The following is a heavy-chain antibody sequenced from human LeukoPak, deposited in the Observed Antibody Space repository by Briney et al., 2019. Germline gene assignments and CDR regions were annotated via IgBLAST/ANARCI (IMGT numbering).Heavy chain of an antibody. V-gene: IGHV4-59*01. CDR1: GGSISSYY. J-gene: IGHJ6*02. D-gene: IGHD5-12*01. Sequence: PSETLSLTCTVSGGSISSYYWSWIRQPPGKGLEWIGYIYYSGSTNYNPSLKSRVTISVDTSKNQFSLKLSSVTAADTAVYYCARDYDHGMDVWGQGTTVTVSS. CDR3: ARDYDHGMDV. CDR2: IYYSGST.